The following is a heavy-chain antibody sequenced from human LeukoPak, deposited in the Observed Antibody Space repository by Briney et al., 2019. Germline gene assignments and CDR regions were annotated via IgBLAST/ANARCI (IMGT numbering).Heavy chain of an antibody. Sequence: PSETLSLTCTVSGGSISGYYWSWIRQPPGKGLEWIAYIYYTGGTDYNPSLKSRVTISVDTSKNQFSLRLSSVTAADTAVYYCARHTLRGDGGDFDYWGQGILVTASS. CDR2: IYYTGGT. CDR3: ARHTLRGDGGDFDY. J-gene: IGHJ4*02. V-gene: IGHV4-59*08. D-gene: IGHD3-10*01. CDR1: GGSISGYY.